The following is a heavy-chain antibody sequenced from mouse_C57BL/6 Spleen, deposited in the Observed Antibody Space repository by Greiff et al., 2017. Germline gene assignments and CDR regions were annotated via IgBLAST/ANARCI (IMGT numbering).Heavy chain of an antibody. Sequence: EVHLVESGGGLVQPGGSLKLSCAASGFTFSDYYMYWVRQTPEKRLEWVAYISNGGGSTYYPDTVKGRFTISRDNDKNTLYLQMSRLKSEDTAMYYCARITTAYYFDYWGQGTTLTVSS. CDR3: ARITTAYYFDY. CDR2: ISNGGGST. V-gene: IGHV5-12*01. D-gene: IGHD1-2*01. CDR1: GFTFSDYY. J-gene: IGHJ2*01.